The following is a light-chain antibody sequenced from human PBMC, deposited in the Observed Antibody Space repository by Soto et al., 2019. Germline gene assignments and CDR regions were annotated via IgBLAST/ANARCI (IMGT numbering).Light chain of an antibody. J-gene: IGLJ2*01. CDR2: DVN. CDR1: SSDVGGYNY. V-gene: IGLV2-11*01. Sequence: QSALTQPRSVSGSPGQSVTISCTGTSSDVGGYNYVSWYQQHPGKAPKLMIYDVNKRPSGVPDRFSGSKSGNTASLTISGLQAEDEADYYCCSYVGSYTLVFAGGTKLTVL. CDR3: CSYVGSYTLV.